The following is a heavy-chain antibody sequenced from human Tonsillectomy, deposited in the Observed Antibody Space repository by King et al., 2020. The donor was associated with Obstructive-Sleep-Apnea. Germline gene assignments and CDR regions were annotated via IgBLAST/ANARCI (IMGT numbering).Heavy chain of an antibody. Sequence: QLQESGPGLVKPSETLSLTCTVSCGSISNYYWSWIRQPPGKGLEWIGYMYYSGNTNFNPSLKSRVTISADTSKIQFSLRLSSVTAADTAVYYCARHRGVEDYGGYGDYFDYWGQGTLVTVSS. V-gene: IGHV4-59*08. D-gene: IGHD5-12*01. CDR3: ARHRGVEDYGGYGDYFDY. J-gene: IGHJ4*02. CDR2: MYYSGNT. CDR1: CGSISNYY.